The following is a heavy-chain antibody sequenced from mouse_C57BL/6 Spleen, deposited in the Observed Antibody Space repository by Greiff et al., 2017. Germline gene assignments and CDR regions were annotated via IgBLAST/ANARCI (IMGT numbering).Heavy chain of an antibody. J-gene: IGHJ4*01. CDR1: GYTFTDYY. CDR2: IYPNNGGN. Sequence: VHVQQSGPELVKPGASVKMSCKASGYTFTDYYMPWVKQSPGKSLEWIGYIYPNNGGNDYNQKFKGKATLTVDKSSSTAYMQLSSLTSEDSAVYYCAFSTTVVYGAVEYWGQGTLVTVSS. CDR3: AFSTTVVYGAVEY. D-gene: IGHD1-1*01. V-gene: IGHV1-34*01.